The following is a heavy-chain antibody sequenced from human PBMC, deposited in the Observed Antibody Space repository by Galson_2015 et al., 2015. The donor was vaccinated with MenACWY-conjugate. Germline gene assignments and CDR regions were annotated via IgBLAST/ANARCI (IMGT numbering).Heavy chain of an antibody. CDR1: GGSISSYY. CDR2: IYYSGST. D-gene: IGHD5-18*01. J-gene: IGHJ4*02. Sequence: ETLSLTCTVSGGSISSYYWSWIRQPPGKGLEWIGYIYYSGSTNYNPSLKSRVTISVDTSKNQFSLKLSSVTAADTAVYYCARDRRDTAIIDYWGQGTLVTVSS. CDR3: ARDRRDTAIIDY. V-gene: IGHV4-59*01.